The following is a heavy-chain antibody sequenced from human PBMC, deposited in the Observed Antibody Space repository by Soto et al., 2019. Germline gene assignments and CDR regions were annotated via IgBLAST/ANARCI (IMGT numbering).Heavy chain of an antibody. CDR3: ARSLTVVASGPDY. J-gene: IGHJ4*02. D-gene: IGHD2-15*01. CDR2: IYNGDST. Sequence: EVQLVESGGGLVQPGRSLRLSCAASGFTVTTRRMSWVRQAPGEGLEWMSVIYNGDSTYYADSVKGRFTVSRDNSKNTLYLQMNSLRAEDTAVSYCARSLTVVASGPDYWGQGTLVTVSS. V-gene: IGHV3-66*01. CDR1: GFTVTTRR.